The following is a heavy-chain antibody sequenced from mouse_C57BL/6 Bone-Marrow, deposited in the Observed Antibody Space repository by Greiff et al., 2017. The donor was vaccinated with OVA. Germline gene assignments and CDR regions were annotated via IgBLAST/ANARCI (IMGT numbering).Heavy chain of an antibody. Sequence: VQLQQSGAELVRPGASVKLSCKASGYTFTGYYISWVKQRPGQGLEWIARIYPGSGNIYYNEKFKGKATLTAEKSSSTAYMQLSSLTSDDSAVYCCARSERLRDYFDYWGQGTTLTVSS. D-gene: IGHD2-2*01. V-gene: IGHV1-76*01. CDR3: ARSERLRDYFDY. CDR2: IYPGSGNI. J-gene: IGHJ2*01. CDR1: GYTFTGYY.